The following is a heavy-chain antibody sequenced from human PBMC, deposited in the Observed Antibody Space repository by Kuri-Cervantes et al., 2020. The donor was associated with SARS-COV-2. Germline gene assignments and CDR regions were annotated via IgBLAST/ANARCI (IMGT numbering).Heavy chain of an antibody. V-gene: IGHV4-39*01. D-gene: IGHD2-2*02. CDR2: MYYSGST. Sequence: SETLSLTCTVSGVSISSYYWGWIRQPPGKGLEWIGTMYYSGSTYYNPSLKSRVTISGDTSKNQLSLKLSSVTATDTAVYYCARSYCTSTSCYRRADFDYWGQGALVTVSS. J-gene: IGHJ4*02. CDR1: GVSISSYY. CDR3: ARSYCTSTSCYRRADFDY.